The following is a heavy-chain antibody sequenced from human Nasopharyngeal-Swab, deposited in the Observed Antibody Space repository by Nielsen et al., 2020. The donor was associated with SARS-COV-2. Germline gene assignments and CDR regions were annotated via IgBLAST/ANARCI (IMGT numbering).Heavy chain of an antibody. Sequence: ASVKVSCKASGYTFTGYYMHWVRQAPGQGLEWMGQINPNSGGTNYAQKFQGRVTMTRDTSISTAYMELSRLRSDDTAVYYCARDMLRNTVTPFDYWGQGTLVTVSS. CDR1: GYTFTGYY. V-gene: IGHV1-2*06. CDR2: INPNSGGT. D-gene: IGHD4-17*01. CDR3: ARDMLRNTVTPFDY. J-gene: IGHJ4*02.